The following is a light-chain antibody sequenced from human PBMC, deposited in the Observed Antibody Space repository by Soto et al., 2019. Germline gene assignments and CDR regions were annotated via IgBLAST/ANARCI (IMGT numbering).Light chain of an antibody. CDR1: QSVSSTY. CDR3: QQYGSSPPF. Sequence: EIVLTQSPGTLSLSPGERATLSCRASQSVSSTYLAWYQQKPGQAPRLLIYGASSRATGIPDRFSGSGFGTDFTLTISRLEPEDFAVYDWQQYGSSPPFFGQGTKLEIK. V-gene: IGKV3-20*01. CDR2: GAS. J-gene: IGKJ2*01.